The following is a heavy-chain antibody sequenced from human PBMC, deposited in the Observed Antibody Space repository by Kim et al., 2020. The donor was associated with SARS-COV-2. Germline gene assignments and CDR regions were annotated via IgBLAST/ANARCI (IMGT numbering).Heavy chain of an antibody. CDR2: IDPSDSYT. Sequence: GESLKISCKGSGYSFTSYWISWVRQMPGKGLEWMGRIDPSDSYTNYSPSFQGHVTISADKSISTAYLQWSSLKASDTAMYYCARQLVIMVRGVNGSFFYYYGMDVWGQGTTVTVSS. J-gene: IGHJ6*02. V-gene: IGHV5-10-1*01. D-gene: IGHD3-10*01. CDR1: GYSFTSYW. CDR3: ARQLVIMVRGVNGSFFYYYGMDV.